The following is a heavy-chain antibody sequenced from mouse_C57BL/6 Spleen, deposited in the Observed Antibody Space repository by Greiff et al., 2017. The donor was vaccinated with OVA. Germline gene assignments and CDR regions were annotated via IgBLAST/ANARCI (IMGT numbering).Heavy chain of an antibody. V-gene: IGHV1-61*01. J-gene: IGHJ4*01. CDR2: IYPSDSET. D-gene: IGHD1-1*01. CDR3: ARGIYYYGSSYGGDY. Sequence: QVQLQQPGAELVRPGSSVKLSCKASGYTFTSYWMDWVKQRPGQGLEWIGNIYPSDSETHYNQKFKDKATLTVDKSSSTAYMQLSSLTSEDSAVYYCARGIYYYGSSYGGDYWGQGTSVTVSS. CDR1: GYTFTSYW.